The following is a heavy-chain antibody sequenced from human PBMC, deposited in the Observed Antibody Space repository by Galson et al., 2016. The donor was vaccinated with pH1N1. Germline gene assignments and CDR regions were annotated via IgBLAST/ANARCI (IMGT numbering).Heavy chain of an antibody. CDR1: GDSVSSNSAA. D-gene: IGHD6-13*01. V-gene: IGHV6-1*01. CDR2: TYYRSKWYS. Sequence: CAISGDSVSSNSAAWNWIRQSPSRGLEWLGRTYYRSKWYSDYAVSVKSRITINPDTSKNQFSLQLNSVTPEDTAVYYCAIDGIAAAGIRRDQYYFDYWGQGTLVTVSS. J-gene: IGHJ4*02. CDR3: AIDGIAAAGIRRDQYYFDY.